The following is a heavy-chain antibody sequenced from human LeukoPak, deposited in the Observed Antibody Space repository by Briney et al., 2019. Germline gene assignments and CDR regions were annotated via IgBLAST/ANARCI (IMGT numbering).Heavy chain of an antibody. V-gene: IGHV3-7*05. CDR3: ARDSSYCRNGICYDVFDI. Sequence: PGGSLRLSCAASGFTLSTYWMTWVRQAPGKGLEWVANIKQDGRTKSYVDSVKGRFTISRDNAKNSLYLQMNSLRAGDTAVYYCARDSSYCRNGICYDVFDIWVQGTMVTVSS. CDR1: GFTLSTYW. D-gene: IGHD2-8*01. CDR2: IKQDGRTK. J-gene: IGHJ3*02.